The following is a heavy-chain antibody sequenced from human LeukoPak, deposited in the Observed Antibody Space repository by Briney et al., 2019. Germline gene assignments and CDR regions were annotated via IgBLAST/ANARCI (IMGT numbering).Heavy chain of an antibody. Sequence: SETLSLTCTVSAGSISSYYWSWIRQPPGKGLEWIGYIYYRGITNYNPSLKSRVTMSVDTSKNQFSLKLSSVTAADTAVYYCARGGCNDGSCSFRGFDPWGQGTLVIVSS. D-gene: IGHD2-15*01. CDR3: ARGGCNDGSCSFRGFDP. CDR1: AGSISSYY. CDR2: IYYRGIT. V-gene: IGHV4-59*01. J-gene: IGHJ5*02.